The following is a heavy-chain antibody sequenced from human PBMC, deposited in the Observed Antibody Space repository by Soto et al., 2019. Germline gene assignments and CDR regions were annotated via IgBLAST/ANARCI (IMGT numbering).Heavy chain of an antibody. J-gene: IGHJ4*01. CDR3: ARDNWNSY. D-gene: IGHD1-7*01. CDR1: GFTFSSYW. Sequence: EVQLVESGGGLVQPGGSVRLSCAASGFTFSSYWMHWVRQAPGKGQMWVSRIHNDGSTTRYADSVKGRFTISRDNAKNTLYLQMSSLRVEDTAVYYCARDNWNSYWGQGTLVTVSS. CDR2: IHNDGSTT. V-gene: IGHV3-74*01.